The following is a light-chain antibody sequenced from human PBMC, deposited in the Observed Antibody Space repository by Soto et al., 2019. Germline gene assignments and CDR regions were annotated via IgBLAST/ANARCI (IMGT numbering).Light chain of an antibody. CDR1: QSVSSN. CDR2: GAS. V-gene: IGKV3-15*01. J-gene: IGKJ4*01. CDR3: QQYNNWTLT. Sequence: EIVMTQSPATLSVSPGERATLSCRASQSVSSNLAWYQQKPGQAPRLLLYGASIRATGIPARFSGSGSGTESTLAISSLQSEDFAVSYCQQYNNWTLTFGGGTKVEIK.